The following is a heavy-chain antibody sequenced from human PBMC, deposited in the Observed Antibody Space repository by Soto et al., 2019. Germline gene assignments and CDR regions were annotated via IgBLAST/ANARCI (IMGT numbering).Heavy chain of an antibody. V-gene: IGHV1-18*01. J-gene: IGHJ6*02. Sequence: GASVQVYCKDSGYTFTSYGISWVRQAPGQGLEWMGWISAYNGNTNYAQKLQGRVTMTTDTSTSTAYMELRSLRSDDTAVYYWAREGFGESMYYGMHVWGQGTTVTAPS. CDR2: ISAYNGNT. CDR1: GYTFTSYG. CDR3: AREGFGESMYYGMHV. D-gene: IGHD3-10*01.